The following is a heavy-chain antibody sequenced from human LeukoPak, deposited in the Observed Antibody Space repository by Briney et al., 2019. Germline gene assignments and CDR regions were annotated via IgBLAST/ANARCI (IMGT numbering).Heavy chain of an antibody. Sequence: SETLSLTCTVSGGSISSYYWSWIRQPPGKGLEWIGYIYYSGSTNYNPSLKSRVTMSVDTSKRQFSLKVNSVTAAETAVYYCARFRAAAAPYDAFDMWGQGTMVTVSS. D-gene: IGHD6-13*01. CDR1: GGSISSYY. CDR3: ARFRAAAAPYDAFDM. V-gene: IGHV4-59*01. CDR2: IYYSGST. J-gene: IGHJ3*02.